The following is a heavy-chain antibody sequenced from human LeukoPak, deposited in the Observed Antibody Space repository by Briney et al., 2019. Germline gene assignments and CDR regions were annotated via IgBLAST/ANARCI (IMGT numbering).Heavy chain of an antibody. J-gene: IGHJ4*02. CDR2: MNPNSGNT. Sequence: ASVKVSCKASGYTFTSYDINWVRQATGQGLEWMGWMNPNSGNTGYAQKFQGRVTMTRNTSISTAYMELSSLRSEDTAVYYCAREGEMATITPVDYWGQGTLVTVSS. CDR1: GYTFTSYD. V-gene: IGHV1-8*01. D-gene: IGHD5-24*01. CDR3: AREGEMATITPVDY.